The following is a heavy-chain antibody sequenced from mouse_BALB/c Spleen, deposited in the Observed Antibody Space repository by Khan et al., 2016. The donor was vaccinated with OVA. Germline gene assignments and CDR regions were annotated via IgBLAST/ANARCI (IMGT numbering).Heavy chain of an antibody. CDR3: ANLYYDYGNSWYFDI. Sequence: VQLKESGPGLVAPSQSLSITCTVSGFSLTSYGVSWVRQPPGKGLEWLGVIWGDGNTNYHSVLRSRLSISKDHSKSQVFLKLNTLKTDDTATYYCANLYYDYGNSWYFDIWGAGTTVTVSS. CDR1: GFSLTSYG. V-gene: IGHV2-3*01. CDR2: IWGDGNT. J-gene: IGHJ1*01. D-gene: IGHD2-4*01.